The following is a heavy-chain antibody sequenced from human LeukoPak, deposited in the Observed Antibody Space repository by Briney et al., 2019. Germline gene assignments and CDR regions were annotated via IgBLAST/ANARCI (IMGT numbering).Heavy chain of an antibody. D-gene: IGHD6-13*01. CDR1: GGSISSSSYY. CDR2: IYYSGST. J-gene: IGHJ4*02. V-gene: IGHV4-39*07. Sequence: SETLSLTCTVSGGSISSSSYYWGWIRQPPGKGLEWIGSIYYSGSTYYNPSLKSRVTISVDTSKNQFSLKLSSVTAADTAVYYCARAPAYSSSWNGAFDYWGQGTLVTVSS. CDR3: ARAPAYSSSWNGAFDY.